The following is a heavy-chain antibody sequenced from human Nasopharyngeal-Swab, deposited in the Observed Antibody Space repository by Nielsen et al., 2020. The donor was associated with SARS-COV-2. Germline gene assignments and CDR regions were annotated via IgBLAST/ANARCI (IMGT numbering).Heavy chain of an antibody. V-gene: IGHV3-11*06. CDR3: ARDTGSGWSMDV. CDR1: GFTFSDYY. CDR2: ISSSSSYT. J-gene: IGHJ6*02. Sequence: GESLKISCAASGFTFSDYYMSWIRQAPGKGLEWVSYISSSSSYTNYADSVKGRFTISRDNAKNSLYLQMNSLRAEDTAVYYCARDTGSGWSMDVWGQGTTVTVSS. D-gene: IGHD6-19*01.